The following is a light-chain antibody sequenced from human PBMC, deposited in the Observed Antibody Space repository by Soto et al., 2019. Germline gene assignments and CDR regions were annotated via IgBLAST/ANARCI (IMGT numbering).Light chain of an antibody. J-gene: IGKJ5*01. Sequence: DIQLTQSPSFLSASVGDRVTITCRASQGISSYLAWYQQKPKKAPKLLIYAASTLQSGVPSRFSGSGAGTEFTLTISSLQPEDFATYYCQQLNTYPITFGQGTRLAIK. V-gene: IGKV1-9*01. CDR1: QGISSY. CDR3: QQLNTYPIT. CDR2: AAS.